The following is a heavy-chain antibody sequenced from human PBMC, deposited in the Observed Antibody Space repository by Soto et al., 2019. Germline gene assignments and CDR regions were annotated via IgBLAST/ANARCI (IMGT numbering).Heavy chain of an antibody. V-gene: IGHV3-30-3*01. D-gene: IGHD3-9*01. CDR2: ISFEGNDK. CDR1: GFSFSSYA. J-gene: IGHJ4*02. Sequence: QVQLVESGRGVVQPGRSLRLSCAASGFSFSSYAMHWVRQAPGKGLEWVSVISFEGNDKYYADSVKGRFTISRDENENTLYLQMNSLRPEDTAVYYCARDRYLDSYAFDSWGQGTLVTVSS. CDR3: ARDRYLDSYAFDS.